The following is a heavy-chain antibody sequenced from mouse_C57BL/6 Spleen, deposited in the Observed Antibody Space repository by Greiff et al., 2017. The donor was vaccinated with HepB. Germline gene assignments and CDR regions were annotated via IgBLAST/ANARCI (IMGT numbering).Heavy chain of an antibody. D-gene: IGHD1-1*01. CDR1: GFNIKDDY. J-gene: IGHJ2*01. CDR2: IDPENGDT. CDR3: TTGVTTVVARDY. V-gene: IGHV14-4*01. Sequence: VQLQQSGAELVRPGASVKLSCTASGFNIKDDYMHWVKQRPEQGLEWIGWIDPENGDTEYASKFQGKATITADTSSNTAYLQLSSLTSEDTAVYYCTTGVTTVVARDYWGQGTTLTVSS.